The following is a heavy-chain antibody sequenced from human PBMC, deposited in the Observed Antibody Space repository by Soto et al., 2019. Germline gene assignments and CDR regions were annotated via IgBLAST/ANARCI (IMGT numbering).Heavy chain of an antibody. V-gene: IGHV3-23*01. CDR2: ISGSGGST. CDR1: GFTFSSYA. Sequence: GGSLRLSCAASGFTFSSYAMSWVRQAPGKGLEWVSAISGSGGSTYYADSVKGRFTISRDNSKNTLYLQMNSLRAEDTAVYYCAKDSRYCSGGSCYYHYWGQGTLVTVSS. CDR3: AKDSRYCSGGSCYYHY. D-gene: IGHD2-15*01. J-gene: IGHJ4*02.